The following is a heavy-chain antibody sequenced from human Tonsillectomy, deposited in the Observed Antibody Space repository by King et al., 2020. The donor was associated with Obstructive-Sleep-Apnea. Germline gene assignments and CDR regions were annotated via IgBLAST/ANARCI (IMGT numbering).Heavy chain of an antibody. CDR3: ARETGYCSGGRCYRFGLDV. CDR2: ISSSSSYI. V-gene: IGHV3-21*01. J-gene: IGHJ6*02. Sequence: VQLVESGGGLVKPGGSLRLSCAASGFTFSSHTMNWVRQAPGKGLEWVSSISSSSSYIYYADSVRGRFTISRDNAKNSLYLQMNSLRAEDTAVYYCARETGYCSGGRCYRFGLDVWGQGTTVTVSS. D-gene: IGHD2-15*01. CDR1: GFTFSSHT.